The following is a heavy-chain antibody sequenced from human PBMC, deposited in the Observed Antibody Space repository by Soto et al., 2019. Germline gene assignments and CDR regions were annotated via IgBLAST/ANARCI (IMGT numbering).Heavy chain of an antibody. Sequence: QVQLVQSGAEVKKPGASVKVSCKASGYTFTSYDINWVRQATGQGLEWMGWMNPNSGNTGYAQKFQGRVTMTRNTSISTAYMELSSLRSEDTAVYYCARCRDYDFWSGYYRRDAFDLWGQGTMVTVSS. CDR1: GYTFTSYD. D-gene: IGHD3-3*01. V-gene: IGHV1-8*01. J-gene: IGHJ3*01. CDR2: MNPNSGNT. CDR3: ARCRDYDFWSGYYRRDAFDL.